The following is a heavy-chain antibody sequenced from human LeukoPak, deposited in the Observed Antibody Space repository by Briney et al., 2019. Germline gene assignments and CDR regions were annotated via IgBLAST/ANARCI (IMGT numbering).Heavy chain of an antibody. CDR2: INHSGST. Sequence: TLSXTCAVYXXSXXGXXWSWIRQPPGKGLXWIGXINHSGSTNYNPSLKSRVTISVDTSKNQFSLKPSSVTAADTAVYYCARERRSHYDFWSGYRRSYYFDYWGQGTLVTVSS. V-gene: IGHV4-34*01. CDR3: ARERRSHYDFWSGYRRSYYFDY. D-gene: IGHD3-3*01. J-gene: IGHJ4*02. CDR1: XXSXXGXX.